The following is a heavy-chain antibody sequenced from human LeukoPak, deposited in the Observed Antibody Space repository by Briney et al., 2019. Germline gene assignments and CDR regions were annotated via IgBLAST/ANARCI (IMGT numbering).Heavy chain of an antibody. CDR2: INPSGGST. Sequence: GASVKVSCKASGYTFTSYYMHWVRQAPGQGLEWMGIINPSGGSTSYAQKFQGRVTMTRDTSTSTVHMELRSLRSEDTAVYYCARVYCSSTSCLPFDAFDIWGQGTMVTVSS. CDR3: ARVYCSSTSCLPFDAFDI. CDR1: GYTFTSYY. D-gene: IGHD2-2*01. V-gene: IGHV1-46*01. J-gene: IGHJ3*02.